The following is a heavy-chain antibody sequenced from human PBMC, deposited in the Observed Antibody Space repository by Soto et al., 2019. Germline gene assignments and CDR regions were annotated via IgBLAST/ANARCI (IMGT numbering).Heavy chain of an antibody. V-gene: IGHV3-21*01. J-gene: IGHJ6*02. CDR3: ARDRESTYYYYGMDV. CDR2: ISSSSSYI. CDR1: GFTFSSYS. D-gene: IGHD3-10*01. Sequence: GGSLRLSCAASGFTFSSYSMNWVRQAPGKGLEWVSSISSSSSYIYYADSVKGRSTISRDNAKNSLYLQMNSLRAEDTAVYYCARDRESTYYYYGMDVWGQGTTVTVSS.